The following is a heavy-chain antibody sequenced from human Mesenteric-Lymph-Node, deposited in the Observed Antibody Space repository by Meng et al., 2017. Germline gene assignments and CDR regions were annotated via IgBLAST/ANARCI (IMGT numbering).Heavy chain of an antibody. CDR1: GFTVSSNY. CDR2: IYSGGST. CDR3: ARGSGYSSSWGVTYYFDY. D-gene: IGHD6-13*01. J-gene: IGHJ4*02. V-gene: IGHV3-66*02. Sequence: LSLTCAASGFTVSSNYMSWVRQAPGKGLEWVSVIYSGGSTYYADSVKGRFTISRDNSKNTLYLQMNSLRAEDTAVYYCARGSGYSSSWGVTYYFDYWGQGTLVTVSS.